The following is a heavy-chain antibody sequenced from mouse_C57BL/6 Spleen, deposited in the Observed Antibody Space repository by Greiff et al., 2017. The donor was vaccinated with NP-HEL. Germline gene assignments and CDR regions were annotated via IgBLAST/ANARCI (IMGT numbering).Heavy chain of an antibody. CDR3: ARTYYYGGVDY. CDR2: IYPGGGDT. CDR1: GYAFTSSW. J-gene: IGHJ2*01. V-gene: IGHV1-82*01. Sequence: QVQLKQSGPELVKPGASVKISCKASGYAFTSSWMNWVKQRPGKGLEWIGRIYPGGGDTNYNGKFKGKATLTADKSSSTAYMQLSSLTSEDSAVYFCARTYYYGGVDYWGQGTTLTVSS. D-gene: IGHD1-1*02.